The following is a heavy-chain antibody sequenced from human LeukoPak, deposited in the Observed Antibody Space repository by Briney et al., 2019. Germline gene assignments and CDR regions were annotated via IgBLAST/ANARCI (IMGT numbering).Heavy chain of an antibody. V-gene: IGHV1-46*01. CDR2: INPSGGST. J-gene: IGHJ5*02. D-gene: IGHD5-24*01. Sequence: ASVKVSCKASGYTFTSYYMHWVRQAPGQGLEWMGIINPSGGSTSHAQKFQGRVTMTRDMSTSTVYMELSSQRSEDTAVYYCARGVRDGYNRLPGNWFDPWGQGTLVTVSS. CDR3: ARGVRDGYNRLPGNWFDP. CDR1: GYTFTSYY.